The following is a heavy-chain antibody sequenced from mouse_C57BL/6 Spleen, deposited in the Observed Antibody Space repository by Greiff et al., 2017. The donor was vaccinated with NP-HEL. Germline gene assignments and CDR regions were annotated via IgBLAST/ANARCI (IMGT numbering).Heavy chain of an antibody. CDR1: GFSLTSYA. V-gene: IGHV2-9-1*01. D-gene: IGHD1-1*01. CDR3: ARNWGYYGSSYWYFDV. Sequence: QVQLKQSGPGLVAPSPRLSITCTVSGFSLTSYAISWVRQPPGKGLEWLGVIWTGGGTNYNSALKSRLSISKDNSKRQVYLKMNSLQTDDTARYYCARNWGYYGSSYWYFDVWGTGTTVTVSS. J-gene: IGHJ1*03. CDR2: IWTGGGT.